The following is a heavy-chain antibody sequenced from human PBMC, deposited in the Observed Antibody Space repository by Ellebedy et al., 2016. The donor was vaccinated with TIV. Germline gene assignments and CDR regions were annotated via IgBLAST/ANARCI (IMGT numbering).Heavy chain of an antibody. Sequence: PGGSLRLSCAASGFTFSGSAMHWVRQVSGKGLEWVGRIRSKANSYATAYTASVKGRFTISRDDSKNTAYLQMNSVRTEDTAVYYCNSGHGVDVWGQGTTITVYS. V-gene: IGHV3-73*01. CDR1: GFTFSGSA. J-gene: IGHJ6*02. CDR2: IRSKANSYAT. CDR3: NSGHGVDV.